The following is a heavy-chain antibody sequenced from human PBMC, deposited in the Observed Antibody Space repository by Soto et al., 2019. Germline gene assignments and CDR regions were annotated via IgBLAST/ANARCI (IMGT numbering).Heavy chain of an antibody. V-gene: IGHV3-53*01. Sequence: EVQVVESGGGLIQPGGSLRLSCEVSGFSVTANYMSWVRQAPGKGLEWVSVIYSGGSTYYIDSVKGRFSISRDISKNTLYLQMNSLRAADTAGYYCHGYGYWGQGTLVTVSS. CDR1: GFSVTANY. CDR2: IYSGGST. D-gene: IGHD5-12*01. CDR3: HGYGY. J-gene: IGHJ4*02.